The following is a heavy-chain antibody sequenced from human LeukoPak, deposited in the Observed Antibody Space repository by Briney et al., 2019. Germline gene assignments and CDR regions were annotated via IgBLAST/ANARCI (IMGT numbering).Heavy chain of an antibody. V-gene: IGHV4-4*09. J-gene: IGHJ4*02. Sequence: SETLSLTCTVSGGSISSYYWSWIRQPPGKGLEWVGYIYTSGSTNYNPSLKSRVTISVDTSKNQFSLKLGSVTAADTAVYYCARQGPTGFSDYWGQGTLVTVSS. CDR3: ARQGPTGFSDY. CDR1: GGSISSYY. CDR2: IYTSGST. D-gene: IGHD3-9*01.